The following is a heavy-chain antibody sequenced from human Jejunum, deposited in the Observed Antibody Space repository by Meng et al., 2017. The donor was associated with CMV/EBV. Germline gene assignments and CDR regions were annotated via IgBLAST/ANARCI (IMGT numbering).Heavy chain of an antibody. D-gene: IGHD1-1*01. J-gene: IGHJ6*02. CDR1: TFDVYA. Sequence: TFDVYAMHWVRQAPGKGLEWVSLISWDGGSTYYADSVKGRFTISRDNSKNSLYLQMNSLRAEDTALYYCAKDIGNWKRDYYGMDVWGQGTTVTVSS. CDR3: AKDIGNWKRDYYGMDV. CDR2: ISWDGGST. V-gene: IGHV3-43D*03.